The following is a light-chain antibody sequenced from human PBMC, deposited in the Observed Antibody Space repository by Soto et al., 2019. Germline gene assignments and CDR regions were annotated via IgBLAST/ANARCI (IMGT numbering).Light chain of an antibody. Sequence: QSVLTQPRSVSGSPGQSVTVSCIGTSSDVGAYNYVSWYQHHPGKVPKLLIYEVTNRPSGVSDRFSGSKSGNTASLTISGLQAEDEADYYCSSKRDSSTLFVFGTGTKVTVL. V-gene: IGLV2-14*01. CDR2: EVT. J-gene: IGLJ1*01. CDR1: SSDVGAYNY. CDR3: SSKRDSSTLFV.